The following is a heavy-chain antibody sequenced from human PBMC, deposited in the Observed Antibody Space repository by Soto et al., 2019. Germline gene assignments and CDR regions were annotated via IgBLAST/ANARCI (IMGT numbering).Heavy chain of an antibody. Sequence: GGSLRLSCAASGFTFSSCSMNWVRQAPGKGLEWVSYVTSSSSTTYYAGSVKGRFTISRDNAKNTLYLQMNSLRDEDTAVYYCASPKIAFYNWFDPWGQGTLVTV. CDR1: GFTFSSCS. J-gene: IGHJ5*02. CDR3: ASPKIAFYNWFDP. V-gene: IGHV3-48*02. D-gene: IGHD3-3*02. CDR2: VTSSSSTT.